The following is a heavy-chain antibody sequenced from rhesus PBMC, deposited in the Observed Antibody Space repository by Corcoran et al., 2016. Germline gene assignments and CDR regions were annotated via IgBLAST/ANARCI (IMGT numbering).Heavy chain of an antibody. J-gene: IGHJ4*01. V-gene: IGHV4-65*01. CDR1: GGSISSSNW. CDR3: ARDPWGYSYSLVDY. CDR2: IVGTSGST. Sequence: QVQLQESGPGLVKPSETLSLTCAVSGGSISSSNWLSWFRHPPGKGLEWLGYIVGTSGSTYSNPSINIRCTRSTDTSKNQFSLKLSSVTAADTAVYYCARDPWGYSYSLVDYWGQGVLVTVSS. D-gene: IGHD5-12*01.